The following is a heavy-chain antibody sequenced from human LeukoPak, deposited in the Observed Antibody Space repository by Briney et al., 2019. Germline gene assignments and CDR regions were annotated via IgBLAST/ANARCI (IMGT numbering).Heavy chain of an antibody. Sequence: GGSLRLYCAASGFTFGSYAMHWVRQAPGKGLEWVAVISYDGSNKYYADSVKGRFTISRDNSKNTLYLQMNSLRAEDTAVYYCARDLDWTFDYWGQGTLVTVSS. CDR2: ISYDGSNK. CDR3: ARDLDWTFDY. CDR1: GFTFGSYA. D-gene: IGHD3/OR15-3a*01. V-gene: IGHV3-30*04. J-gene: IGHJ4*02.